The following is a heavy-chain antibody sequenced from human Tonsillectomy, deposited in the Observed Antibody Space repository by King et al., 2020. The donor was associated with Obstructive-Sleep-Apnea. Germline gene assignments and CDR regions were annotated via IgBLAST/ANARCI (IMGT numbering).Heavy chain of an antibody. CDR2: INHSGST. CDR3: ASGSGAAAINWFDP. Sequence: VQLQQWGAGLLKPSETLSLTCAVFGGSFSDYYWSWIRQPPGKGLEWIGEINHSGSTHYNPSLKSRVTISADTSQNQFSLKLNSVTAADTAGYYCASGSGAAAINWFDPWGQGTLVTVSS. D-gene: IGHD6-13*01. J-gene: IGHJ5*02. V-gene: IGHV4-34*01. CDR1: GGSFSDYY.